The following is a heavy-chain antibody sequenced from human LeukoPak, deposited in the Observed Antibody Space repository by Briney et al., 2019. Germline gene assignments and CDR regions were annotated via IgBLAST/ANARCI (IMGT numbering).Heavy chain of an antibody. Sequence: SETLSLTCTVSGGSISSYYWSWIRQPPGKGLEWIGYIYYSGSTNYNPSLKSRVTISVDMSKNQFSPKLSSVTAADTAVYYCASLGVAATPLGQYWFDPWGQGTLVTVSS. CDR2: IYYSGST. CDR1: GGSISSYY. D-gene: IGHD2-15*01. CDR3: ASLGVAATPLGQYWFDP. V-gene: IGHV4-59*08. J-gene: IGHJ5*02.